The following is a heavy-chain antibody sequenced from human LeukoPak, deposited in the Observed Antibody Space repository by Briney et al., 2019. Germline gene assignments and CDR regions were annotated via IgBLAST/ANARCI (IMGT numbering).Heavy chain of an antibody. J-gene: IGHJ4*02. V-gene: IGHV3-13*04. D-gene: IGHD6-13*01. CDR3: ARALRHWGAASSGFDY. CDR2: IGTAGDT. Sequence: GGSLRLSCAASGFTFSSYDMHCVRQATGKGLEWVSAIGTAGDTYYPGSVKGRFTISRENAKNSLYLQMNSLRAGDTAVYYCARALRHWGAASSGFDYWGQGTLVTVSS. CDR1: GFTFSSYD.